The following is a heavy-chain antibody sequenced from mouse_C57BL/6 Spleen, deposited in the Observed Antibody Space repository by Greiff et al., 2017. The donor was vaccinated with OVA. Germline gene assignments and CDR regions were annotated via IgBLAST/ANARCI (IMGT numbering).Heavy chain of an antibody. Sequence: QVQLQQPGTDLVKPGASVKLSCKASGYTFTSYWLHWVKQRPGQGLEWIGNINPSNGGTNYNEKFKSKATLTVDKSSSTAYMQLSSLTSEDSAVYYCARLGDYGWGHYFDYWGQGTTLTVSS. J-gene: IGHJ2*01. CDR3: ARLGDYGWGHYFDY. D-gene: IGHD2-4*01. CDR2: INPSNGGT. V-gene: IGHV1-53*01. CDR1: GYTFTSYW.